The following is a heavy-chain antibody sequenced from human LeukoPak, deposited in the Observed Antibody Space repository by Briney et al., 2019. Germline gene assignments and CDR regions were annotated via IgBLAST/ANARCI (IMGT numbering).Heavy chain of an antibody. D-gene: IGHD3-10*01. V-gene: IGHV3-7*01. CDR3: ARLFVYGSGAEAFDY. CDR1: GFTSSRYW. J-gene: IGHJ4*02. Sequence: GGSLRLSCAASGFTSSRYWTTWVRQAPGKGLEWVANINEDGSEKYYLDSVRGRFTISRDNAKNSLYLQMDSLRAEDTAVYYCARLFVYGSGAEAFDYWGQGALVTVSS. CDR2: INEDGSEK.